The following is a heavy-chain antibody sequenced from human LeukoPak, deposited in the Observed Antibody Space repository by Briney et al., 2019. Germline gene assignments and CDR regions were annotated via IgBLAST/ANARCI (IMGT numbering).Heavy chain of an antibody. CDR1: GGSISSYY. J-gene: IGHJ6*03. CDR3: ARVGLSSLNYYYYYMDV. CDR2: IYYSGST. Sequence: SETLSLTCTVSGGSISSYYWSWIRQPPGKGLEWIGYIYYSGSTDYNPSLKSRVTISVDTSKNQFSLKLSSVTAADTAVYYCARVGLSSLNYYYYYMDVWGKGNTVTVSS. D-gene: IGHD6-13*01. V-gene: IGHV4-59*01.